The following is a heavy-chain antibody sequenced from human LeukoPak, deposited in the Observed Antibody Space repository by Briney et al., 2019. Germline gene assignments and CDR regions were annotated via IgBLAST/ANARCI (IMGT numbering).Heavy chain of an antibody. D-gene: IGHD2/OR15-2a*01. V-gene: IGHV1-8*01. CDR1: GYTFTSYD. J-gene: IGHJ5*02. Sequence: ASVKLSCKASGYTFTSYDINWVRHATGQGLECMGWMTPNSGNTGYAQKFKGRVTMTRKTSISTAYMELSRRRSEDTGVYYWAGGCGEATFAWGQGTLVTVSS. CDR3: AGGCGEATFA. CDR2: MTPNSGNT.